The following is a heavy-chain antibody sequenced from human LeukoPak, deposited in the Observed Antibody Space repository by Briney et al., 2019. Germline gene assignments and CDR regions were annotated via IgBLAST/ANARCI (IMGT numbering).Heavy chain of an antibody. Sequence: SETLSLTCIVADGSISSYYWSWIRQPPGKGLEWMGYIHSSGTTNYSPSLKSRITMSLDTSKNQFSLRLRSVTAADTAMYYCARATYISSRASQLGYWGQGTLVTVSS. V-gene: IGHV4-59*01. D-gene: IGHD6-13*01. CDR1: DGSISSYY. CDR2: IHSSGTT. CDR3: ARATYISSRASQLGY. J-gene: IGHJ4*02.